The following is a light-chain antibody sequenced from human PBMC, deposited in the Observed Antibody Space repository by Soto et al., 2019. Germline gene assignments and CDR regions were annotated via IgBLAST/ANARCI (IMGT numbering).Light chain of an antibody. CDR3: QKCDYLPI. CDR1: QAINTY. V-gene: IGKV1-9*01. J-gene: IGKJ3*01. CDR2: DAS. Sequence: DIQLTQSPSFLSASVGDRVTITCRASQAINTYLAWYQQKPGKAPKLLIYDASTLKSGVPSRFSGSGSGTEFSLTISNLQPEDVATYYCQKCDYLPIFGPGTTVDLK.